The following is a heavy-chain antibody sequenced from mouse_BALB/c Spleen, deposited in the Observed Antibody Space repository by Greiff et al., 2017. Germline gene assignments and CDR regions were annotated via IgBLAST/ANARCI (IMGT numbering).Heavy chain of an antibody. CDR2: IDPANGNT. Sequence: VQLQQSGAELVKPGASVKLSCTASGFNIKDTYMHWVKQRPEQGLEWIGRIDPANGNTKYDPKFQGKATITADTSSNTAYLQLSSLTSEDTAVYYCARRDYYGYDFDYWGQGTTLTVSS. J-gene: IGHJ2*01. D-gene: IGHD1-2*01. CDR1: GFNIKDTY. V-gene: IGHV14-3*02. CDR3: ARRDYYGYDFDY.